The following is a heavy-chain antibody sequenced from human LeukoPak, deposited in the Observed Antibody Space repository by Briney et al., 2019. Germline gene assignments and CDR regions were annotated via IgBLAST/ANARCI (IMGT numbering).Heavy chain of an antibody. CDR1: GYTFSNYA. Sequence: ASVKVSCKASGYTFSNYAIHWVRQAPGQRLEWMGWINAANGNTKYSEEFQGRVNITRNTSASEAYMELSSLRSEDTAVYYCARDSMFWLLPKDYFDYWGQGTLVTVSS. J-gene: IGHJ4*02. CDR3: ARDSMFWLLPKDYFDY. CDR2: INAANGNT. D-gene: IGHD3-22*01. V-gene: IGHV1-3*03.